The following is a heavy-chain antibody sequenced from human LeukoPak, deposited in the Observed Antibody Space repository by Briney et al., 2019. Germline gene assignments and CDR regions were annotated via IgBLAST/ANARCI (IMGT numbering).Heavy chain of an antibody. CDR1: GFTFSNYE. CDR2: ITNSGNTI. CDR3: ARDLIGGADHYMDV. Sequence: PGGSLRLSCAASGFTFSNYEMNWVRQAPGKGLEWVSYITNSGNTIYYADSVKGRFSISGDNAKNSLYLQMNSLRAEDTAVYYCARDLIGGADHYMDVWGKGTTVTVSS. D-gene: IGHD3-9*01. V-gene: IGHV3-48*03. J-gene: IGHJ6*03.